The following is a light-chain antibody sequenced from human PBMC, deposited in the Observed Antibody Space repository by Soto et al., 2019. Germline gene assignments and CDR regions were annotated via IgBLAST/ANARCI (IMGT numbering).Light chain of an antibody. CDR1: QSVSSN. CDR2: DAS. Sequence: EIVMTQSPATLSVSPGERATLSCRASQSVSSNLAWYQQKPGQAPRLLIYDASNSATGIPARFSGSGSGTDFTLTISSLEPEDFAVYYCQQRSNWPWTFGQGTKVDIK. V-gene: IGKV3-11*01. CDR3: QQRSNWPWT. J-gene: IGKJ1*01.